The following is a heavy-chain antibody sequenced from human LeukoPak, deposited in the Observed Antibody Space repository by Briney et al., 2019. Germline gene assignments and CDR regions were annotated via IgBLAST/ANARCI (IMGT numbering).Heavy chain of an antibody. CDR1: GGSMFSYY. Sequence: SEILSLTCSVSGGSMFSYYWNWIRQSPGKGLEWIGYIYSNGITNYSPSLRSRGTISSATSRNQFSLRLTSVTAADTAIYYCARRAYDSSGYHPTSGYFDLWGRGTLVTVSS. V-gene: IGHV4-4*08. CDR2: IYSNGIT. J-gene: IGHJ2*01. CDR3: ARRAYDSSGYHPTSGYFDL. D-gene: IGHD3-22*01.